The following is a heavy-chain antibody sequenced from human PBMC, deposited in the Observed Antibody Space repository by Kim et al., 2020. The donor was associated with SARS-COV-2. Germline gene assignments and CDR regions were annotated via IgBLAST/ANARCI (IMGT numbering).Heavy chain of an antibody. CDR2: ISSNGGST. D-gene: IGHD6-19*01. J-gene: IGHJ4*02. Sequence: GGSLRLSCSASGFTFSSYAMHWVRQAPGKGLEYVSTISSNGGSTYYGDSVKGRFSISRDNSKNTLYLQMSSLRAEDTAVYFCVRGTEYTSGWYEGWGQGTLVTVSS. V-gene: IGHV3-64D*09. CDR1: GFTFSSYA. CDR3: VRGTEYTSGWYEG.